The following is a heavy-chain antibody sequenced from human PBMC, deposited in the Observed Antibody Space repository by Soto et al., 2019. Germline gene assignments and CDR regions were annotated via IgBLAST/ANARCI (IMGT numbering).Heavy chain of an antibody. Sequence: SETLSLTCDVHGESFSGYFWSWIRQPPGKGLEWIGEIDFGGTTRYNPSLKSRVTMSVDTSKNHFSLNLTSLTAADTAVYCCAHILTAHFDHWGHGTLVTVSS. J-gene: IGHJ4*01. CDR3: AHILTAHFDH. D-gene: IGHD3-9*01. V-gene: IGHV4-34*01. CDR1: GESFSGYF. CDR2: IDFGGTT.